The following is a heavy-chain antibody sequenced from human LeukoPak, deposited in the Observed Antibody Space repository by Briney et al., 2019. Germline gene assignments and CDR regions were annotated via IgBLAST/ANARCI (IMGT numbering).Heavy chain of an antibody. D-gene: IGHD6-13*01. CDR3: ARAKAAAMFSSDY. CDR2: INQDGSEK. CDR1: GFTFSKYW. Sequence: GGSLRLSCAASGFTFSKYWMSWVRQAPGKGLEWVANINQDGSEKYYVDSVKGRFTISRDNAKNSLYLQMNSLRVEDTAVYYCARAKAAAMFSSDYWGQGTLVTVSS. J-gene: IGHJ4*02. V-gene: IGHV3-7*03.